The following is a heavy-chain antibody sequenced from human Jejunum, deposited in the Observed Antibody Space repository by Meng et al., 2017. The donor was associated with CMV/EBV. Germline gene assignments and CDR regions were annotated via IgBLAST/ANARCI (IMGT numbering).Heavy chain of an antibody. CDR1: GFTFRDDW. CDR2: IKSEGSGGTI. D-gene: IGHD1-26*01. CDR3: TRGGPHGSYFDY. Sequence: GFTFRDDWMTWVRQASGKGLEWVGRIKSEGSGGTIDSAPPVESRFTITRDDSKNTLYLQMNSLKTEDTGVYYCTRGGPHGSYFDYWGQGALVTVSS. V-gene: IGHV3-15*01. J-gene: IGHJ4*02.